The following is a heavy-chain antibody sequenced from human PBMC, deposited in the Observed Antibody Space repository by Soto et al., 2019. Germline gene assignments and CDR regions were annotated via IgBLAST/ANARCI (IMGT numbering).Heavy chain of an antibody. J-gene: IGHJ4*02. CDR1: GGTFSTYA. D-gene: IGHD5-12*01. CDR3: ASGIQLWLRRINNGYSG. Sequence: QVQLVQSGAEVKKPESSVKVSCKAPGGTFSTYAISWVRQAPGQGLEWMGGTIPMFGTANYAQRFQDRVTITADESTTTVYTELSSLRSEDTAVYFCASGIQLWLRRINNGYSGWGQGTLVTVSS. V-gene: IGHV1-69*12. CDR2: TIPMFGTA.